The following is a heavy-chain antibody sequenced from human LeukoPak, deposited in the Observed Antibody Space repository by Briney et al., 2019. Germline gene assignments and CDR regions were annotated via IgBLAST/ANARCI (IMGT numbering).Heavy chain of an antibody. CDR1: GGSFSGYY. Sequence: SETLSLTCSVYGGSFSGYYWSWIRQPPGKGLEWIGEISHSGSTNYNPSLKSRVTISVDTSKNQFSLKLSSVTAADTAVYYCARGGYSSGWALGDYYYYYGMDVWGQGTTVTVSS. V-gene: IGHV4-34*01. CDR2: ISHSGST. D-gene: IGHD6-19*01. J-gene: IGHJ6*02. CDR3: ARGGYSSGWALGDYYYYYGMDV.